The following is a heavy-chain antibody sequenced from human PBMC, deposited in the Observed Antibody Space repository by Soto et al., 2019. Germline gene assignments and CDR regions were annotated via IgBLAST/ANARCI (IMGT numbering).Heavy chain of an antibody. D-gene: IGHD2-15*01. Sequence: QVQLVQSGAEVKKPGSSVKVSCKASGGTFSSDSFSWVRQAPGQGLEWMGGIIPMFDTPIYAQKFQDRVTITAEESTSTAYMQLSSLRSGDTAVYYCARSGGLDRDFNYWGQGFLVTVSS. CDR2: IIPMFDTP. CDR3: ARSGGLDRDFNY. V-gene: IGHV1-69*12. J-gene: IGHJ4*02. CDR1: GGTFSSDS.